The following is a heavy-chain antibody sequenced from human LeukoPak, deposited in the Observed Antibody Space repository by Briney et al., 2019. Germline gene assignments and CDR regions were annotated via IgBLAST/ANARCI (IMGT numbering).Heavy chain of an antibody. J-gene: IGHJ4*02. D-gene: IGHD6-6*01. V-gene: IGHV4-61*01. Sequence: SETLSLTCTVSGGSVSSGNYYWSWIRQPPGKGLEWIGYVYYTGSTNYNPSLKSRVTMFEDKSKNQFSLRLYSVTVADTAVYYCARHFAYSSSSYFDYWGQGSLLTVSS. CDR3: ARHFAYSSSSYFDY. CDR2: VYYTGST. CDR1: GGSVSSGNYY.